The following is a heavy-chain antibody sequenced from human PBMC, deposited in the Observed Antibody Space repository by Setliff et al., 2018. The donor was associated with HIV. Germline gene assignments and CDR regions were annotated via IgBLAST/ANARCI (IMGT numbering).Heavy chain of an antibody. CDR2: IGAFNGNT. J-gene: IGHJ4*02. D-gene: IGHD2-15*01. V-gene: IGHV1-18*01. CDR1: GYTFTDFG. Sequence: ASVKVSCKASGYTFTDFGITWVRQAPGQGLEWMGWIGAFNGNTHYPQNLQGRVTMTTDTSTRTAYMELRSLRSDDTAVYFCARAGAAETSHFDYWGQGTLVTVAS. CDR3: ARAGAAETSHFDY.